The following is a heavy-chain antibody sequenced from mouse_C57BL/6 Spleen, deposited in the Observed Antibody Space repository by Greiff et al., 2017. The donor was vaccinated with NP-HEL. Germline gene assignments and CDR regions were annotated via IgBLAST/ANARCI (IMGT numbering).Heavy chain of an antibody. J-gene: IGHJ4*01. V-gene: IGHV1-42*01. CDR2: INPSTGGT. CDR1: GYSFTGYY. Sequence: VQLQQSGPELVKPGASVKISCKASGYSFTGYYMNWVKQSPEKSLEWIGEINPSTGGTTYNQKFKAKATLTVDKSSNTAFMQLKSLTSEDSAVYDCARELLRSYAMDYWGQGTSVTVSS. CDR3: ARELLRSYAMDY. D-gene: IGHD1-1*01.